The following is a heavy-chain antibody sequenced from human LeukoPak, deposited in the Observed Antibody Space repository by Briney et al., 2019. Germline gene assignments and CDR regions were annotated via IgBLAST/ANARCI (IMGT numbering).Heavy chain of an antibody. D-gene: IGHD1-26*01. CDR1: GFTFSSYW. CDR3: ARDPSYSENLDY. V-gene: IGHV3-74*01. CDR2: INSDGSST. Sequence: GGSLRLSCAASGFTFSSYWMHWVRQAPGKGLVWVSRINSDGSSTTYADSVKGRFTISRDNAKNTLYLQMNSLRAEDTAVYYCARDPSYSENLDYWGQGTLVTVSS. J-gene: IGHJ4*02.